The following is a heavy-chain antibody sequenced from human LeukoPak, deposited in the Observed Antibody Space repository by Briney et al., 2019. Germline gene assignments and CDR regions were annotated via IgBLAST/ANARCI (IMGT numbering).Heavy chain of an antibody. Sequence: HPGGSMRLSCEASGFFFSTYWIAWVRQAPGEWQEWVASIKHDASEEHYGDPVQGRFTVSRDKRRNSFSLDMTSRSITDTALYYCSRECEPSGQGTLVIASP. J-gene: IGHJ5*02. V-gene: IGHV3-7*01. CDR2: IKHDASEE. CDR1: GFFFSTYW. CDR3: SRECEP.